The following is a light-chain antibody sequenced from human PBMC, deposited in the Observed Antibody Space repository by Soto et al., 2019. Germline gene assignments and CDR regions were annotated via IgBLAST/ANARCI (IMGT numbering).Light chain of an antibody. CDR3: QQYNEWPLT. V-gene: IGKV3-15*01. J-gene: IGKJ4*01. Sequence: EIVMTQSPATLSVSPGERATLSRRARRSVSSNLAWYQQKPRQAPRLLIYDASIRATGIPARFSGSGSGTEFTLTISSLQSEDSAVYYCQQYNEWPLTFGGGTKVDIK. CDR1: RSVSSN. CDR2: DAS.